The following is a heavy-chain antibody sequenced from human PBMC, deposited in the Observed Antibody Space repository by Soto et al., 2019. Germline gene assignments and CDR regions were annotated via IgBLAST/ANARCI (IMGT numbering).Heavy chain of an antibody. Sequence: LKISCKASGYSFTTYWIGWVRQMPGKGLEWMGIIYPGDSDTRYSPSFQGQVTISADKSISTAYLQWSSLKTSDSAMFYCARKDIAGNSVDFWGQGTLVTVSS. V-gene: IGHV5-51*01. CDR3: ARKDIAGNSVDF. CDR2: IYPGDSDT. CDR1: GYSFTTYW. J-gene: IGHJ4*02. D-gene: IGHD6-13*01.